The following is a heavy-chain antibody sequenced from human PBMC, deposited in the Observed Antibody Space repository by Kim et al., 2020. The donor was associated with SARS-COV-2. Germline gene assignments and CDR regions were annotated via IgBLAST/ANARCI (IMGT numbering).Heavy chain of an antibody. Sequence: GGSLRLSCAASGFTFSSYWMHWVHQAPGKGLVWVSRINSDGSSTSYADSVKGRFTISRDNAKNTLYLQMNSLRAEDTAVYYCARVVLTTYYDFWSGYNADDAFDIWGQGTMVTVSS. J-gene: IGHJ3*02. V-gene: IGHV3-74*01. D-gene: IGHD3-3*01. CDR1: GFTFSSYW. CDR2: INSDGSST. CDR3: ARVVLTTYYDFWSGYNADDAFDI.